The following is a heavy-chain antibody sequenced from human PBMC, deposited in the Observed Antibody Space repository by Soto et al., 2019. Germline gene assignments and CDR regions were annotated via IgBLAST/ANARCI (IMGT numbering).Heavy chain of an antibody. CDR3: ASGERWVQWRVFDY. D-gene: IGHD1-1*01. V-gene: IGHV4-34*01. Sequence: QVQLQQWGAGLLQPWETLSLTCAVNGASFSGYSWSWIRQPPWKGLEWIGEISHSGTTNYNPSLQSRVIISVDTTKHRFSLKLNSVTAADTAVYYCASGERWVQWRVFDYWGQGTLVTVSS. CDR1: GASFSGYS. CDR2: ISHSGTT. J-gene: IGHJ4*02.